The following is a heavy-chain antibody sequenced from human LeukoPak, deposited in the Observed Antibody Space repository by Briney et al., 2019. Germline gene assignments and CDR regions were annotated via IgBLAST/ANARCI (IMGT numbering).Heavy chain of an antibody. J-gene: IGHJ5*02. CDR2: INHSGST. CDR1: GGSFSGYY. CDR3: ARGPHWNYLRASWFDP. D-gene: IGHD1-7*01. V-gene: IGHV4-34*01. Sequence: PLETLSLTCAVYGGSFSGYYWSWIRQPPGKGLEWIGEINHSGSTNYNPSLKSRVTISVDTSKNQFSLKLSSVTAADTAVYYCARGPHWNYLRASWFDPWGQGTLVTVSS.